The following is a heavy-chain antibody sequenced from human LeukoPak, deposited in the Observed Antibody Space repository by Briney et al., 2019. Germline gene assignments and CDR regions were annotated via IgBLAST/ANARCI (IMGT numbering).Heavy chain of an antibody. D-gene: IGHD5-18*01. CDR2: INHSGST. CDR3: ARVMVSPSYGDAFDI. V-gene: IGHV4-34*01. J-gene: IGHJ3*02. Sequence: SETLSLTCAVYGGSFSGYYWSWIRQPPGKGLEWIGEINHSGSTNYNPSLKSRVTISVDTSKNQFSLKLSSVTAADTAVYYCARVMVSPSYGDAFDIWGQGTMVTVPS. CDR1: GGSFSGYY.